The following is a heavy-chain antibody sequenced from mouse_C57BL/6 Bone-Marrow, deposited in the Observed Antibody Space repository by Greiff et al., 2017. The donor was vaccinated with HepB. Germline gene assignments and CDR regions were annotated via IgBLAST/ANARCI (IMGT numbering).Heavy chain of an antibody. CDR2: IDPSDSYT. D-gene: IGHD2-4*01. CDR1: GYTFTSYW. CDR3: AREELDDYPWFAY. J-gene: IGHJ3*01. V-gene: IGHV1-59*01. Sequence: QVQLQQPGAELVRPGTSVKLSCKASGYTFTSYWMHWVKQRPGQGLEWIGVIDPSDSYTNYNQKFKGKATLTVDTSSSTAYMQRSSLTSEDSAVYYCAREELDDYPWFAYWGQGTLVTVSA.